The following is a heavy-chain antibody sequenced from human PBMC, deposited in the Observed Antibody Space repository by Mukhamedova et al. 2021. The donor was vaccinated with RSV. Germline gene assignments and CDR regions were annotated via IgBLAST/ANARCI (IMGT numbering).Heavy chain of an antibody. CDR2: INHSGST. V-gene: IGHV4-34*01. Sequence: WIGEINHSGSTNYNPSLKSRVTISVDTSKNQFSLKLSSVTAADTAVYYCASLSPGGSGSYYNLYYW. J-gene: IGHJ4*01. CDR3: ASLSPGGSGSYYNLYY. D-gene: IGHD3-10*01.